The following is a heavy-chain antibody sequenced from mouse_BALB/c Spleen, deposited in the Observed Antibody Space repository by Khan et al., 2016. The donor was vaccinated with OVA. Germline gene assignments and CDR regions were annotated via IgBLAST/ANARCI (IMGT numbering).Heavy chain of an antibody. D-gene: IGHD3-3*01. CDR2: INYSGRT. CDR3: AWGRAY. CDR1: GYSITSDYA. J-gene: IGHJ3*01. Sequence: EVQLQESGPGLVKPSQSLSLTCTVTGYSITSDYAWNWIRQSPGNKQEWMGYINYSGRTSYTPNLKSRFTITRDTSKNQSFLQLNSVTTEDTATYYCAWGRAYWGQGTLVTVSA. V-gene: IGHV3-2*02.